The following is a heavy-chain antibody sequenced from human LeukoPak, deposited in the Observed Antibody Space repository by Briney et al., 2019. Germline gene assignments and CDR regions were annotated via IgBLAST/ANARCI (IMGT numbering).Heavy chain of an antibody. D-gene: IGHD5-18*01. Sequence: PGGSLRLSCTASGFTFGDHAMSWVRQAPGKGLEWLGFIRSKAYGGTTEYAASAKGRFTISRDDSKSIAYLQMNSLTTKDTAVYCSRGPTQQWLYSGTDVWGQGTTVIVSS. J-gene: IGHJ6*02. CDR1: GFTFGDHA. V-gene: IGHV3-49*04. CDR2: IRSKAYGGTT. CDR3: RGPTQQWLYSGTDV.